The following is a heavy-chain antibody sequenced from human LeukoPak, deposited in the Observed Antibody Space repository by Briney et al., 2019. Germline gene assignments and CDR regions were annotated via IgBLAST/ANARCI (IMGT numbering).Heavy chain of an antibody. CDR3: ARDGGDCGGDSCYVDY. CDR2: ISSSGSTI. J-gene: IGHJ4*02. D-gene: IGHD2-21*01. V-gene: IGHV3-48*03. Sequence: GGSLRLSCAASGFTFSSYEMNWVRQAPGKGLEWVSYISSSGSTIYYADSVKGRFTISRDNAKKSLYLQMNSLRAEDTAVYYCARDGGDCGGDSCYVDYWGQGTLVTVSS. CDR1: GFTFSSYE.